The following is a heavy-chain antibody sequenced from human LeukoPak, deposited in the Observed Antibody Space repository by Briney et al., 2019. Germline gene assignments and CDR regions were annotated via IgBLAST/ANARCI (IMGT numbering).Heavy chain of an antibody. J-gene: IGHJ3*02. CDR2: LNGRGENR. D-gene: IGHD3-10*01. Sequence: GGSLRLSCEGFTFTFSNHAMTWVRQAPGKGLEWVSSLNGRGENRYYADSVKGRFTISRDNSKNTLFLEMNSLRVEDTAIYYCARGAFDAVRGVIRPPLAFDIWGQGTLVTVSS. CDR1: TFTFSNHA. V-gene: IGHV3-23*01. CDR3: ARGAFDAVRGVIRPPLAFDI.